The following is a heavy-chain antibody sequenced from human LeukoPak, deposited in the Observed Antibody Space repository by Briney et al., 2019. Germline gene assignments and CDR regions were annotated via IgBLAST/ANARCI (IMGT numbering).Heavy chain of an antibody. D-gene: IGHD6-19*01. Sequence: KTGGSLRLSCAASGFTFSSYSMNWARQAPGKGLEWVSSISSSSSYIYYADSVKGRFTISRDNAKNSLYLQMNSLRAEDTAVYYCARDHSSGWYGYAFDIWGQGTMVTVSS. CDR2: ISSSSSYI. V-gene: IGHV3-21*01. J-gene: IGHJ3*02. CDR1: GFTFSSYS. CDR3: ARDHSSGWYGYAFDI.